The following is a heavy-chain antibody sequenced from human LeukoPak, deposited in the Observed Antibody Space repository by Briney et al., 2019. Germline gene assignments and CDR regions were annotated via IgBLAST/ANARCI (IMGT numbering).Heavy chain of an antibody. CDR1: GGTFSSYA. D-gene: IGHD4-17*01. CDR3: ARDRRPYGDFIFFDY. V-gene: IGHV1-69*05. CDR2: IIPIFGTA. J-gene: IGHJ4*02. Sequence: GASVKVSCKASGGTFSSYAISWVRQAPGQGLEWMGGIIPIFGTANYAQKFQGRVTITTDESTSTAYMGLSSLRSEDTAVYYCARDRRPYGDFIFFDYWGQGTLVTVSS.